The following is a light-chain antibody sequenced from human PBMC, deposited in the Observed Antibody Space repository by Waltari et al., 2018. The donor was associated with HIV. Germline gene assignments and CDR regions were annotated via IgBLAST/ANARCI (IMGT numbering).Light chain of an antibody. J-gene: IGKJ1*01. CDR1: QTVTSDF. Sequence: EIVLTQSPATLSLSPGERATLSCGASQTVTSDFLAWYQQKPGLAPSLLIYDASNRATGIPERFSGSGSGTDFTLTISRLEPEDFAVYYCQQYGSSPRTFGQGTKVEIK. CDR2: DAS. V-gene: IGKV3D-20*01. CDR3: QQYGSSPRT.